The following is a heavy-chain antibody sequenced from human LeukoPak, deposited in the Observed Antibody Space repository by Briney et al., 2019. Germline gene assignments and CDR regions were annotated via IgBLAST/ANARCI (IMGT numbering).Heavy chain of an antibody. CDR3: ARDNSVGDNAWWFDP. J-gene: IGHJ5*02. CDR2: INPTGGST. CDR1: GYSFTSYW. Sequence: GESLKISCQGSGYSFTSYWSAWVRQAPGQGLEWMGLINPTGGSTGYAQKFQGRVTMTRDMSTSTDYMELSSLRSEDTAIYYCARDNSVGDNAWWFDPWGQGTLVTVSS. V-gene: IGHV1-46*01. D-gene: IGHD1-26*01.